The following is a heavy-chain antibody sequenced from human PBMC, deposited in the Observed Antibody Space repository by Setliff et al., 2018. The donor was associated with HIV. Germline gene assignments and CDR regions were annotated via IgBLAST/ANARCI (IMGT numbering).Heavy chain of an antibody. V-gene: IGHV1-69*13. CDR2: IIPILGTT. CDR1: GGTFSNHG. J-gene: IGHJ4*02. D-gene: IGHD3-22*01. CDR3: ARARGIITTFDY. Sequence: ASVKVSCKASGGTFSNHGISWVRQAPGQGLEWMGGIIPILGTTQFAQKFQGRLTITADESTSTAYMELSSLKPEDTAVYYCARARGIITTFDYWGQGTLVTVTS.